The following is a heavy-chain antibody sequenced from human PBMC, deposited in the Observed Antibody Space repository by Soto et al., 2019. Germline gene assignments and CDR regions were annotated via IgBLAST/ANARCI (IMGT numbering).Heavy chain of an antibody. V-gene: IGHV1-18*01. CDR1: GYTFTSYG. Sequence: QVQLVQSGAEVKKPGASVKVSCKASGYTFTSYGISWVRQAPGQGLEWMGWISAYNGNTNYAQKLQGRVTMTTDTSTSTAYMELRSLRSDDTAVYYCARDLPGAHSSGWYFGSYGMDVWGQGTTVTVSS. CDR2: ISAYNGNT. J-gene: IGHJ6*02. D-gene: IGHD6-19*01. CDR3: ARDLPGAHSSGWYFGSYGMDV.